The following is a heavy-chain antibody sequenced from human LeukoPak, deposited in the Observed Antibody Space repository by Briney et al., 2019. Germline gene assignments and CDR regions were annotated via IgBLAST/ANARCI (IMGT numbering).Heavy chain of an antibody. Sequence: GGSLRLSCAASGFTFSSYGMHWVRQAPGKGLEWVAFIRYDGSNKYYADSVKGRFTISRDNSKNTLYLQMSSLRAEDTAVYYCAKDRGIWSGYWSYWGQGTLVTVSS. V-gene: IGHV3-30*02. CDR2: IRYDGSNK. J-gene: IGHJ4*02. CDR3: AKDRGIWSGYWSY. D-gene: IGHD3-3*01. CDR1: GFTFSSYG.